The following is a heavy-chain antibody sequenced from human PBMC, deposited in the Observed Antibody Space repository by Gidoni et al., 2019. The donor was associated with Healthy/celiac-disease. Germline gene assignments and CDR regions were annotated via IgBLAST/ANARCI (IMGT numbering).Heavy chain of an antibody. J-gene: IGHJ3*02. CDR2: ISYDGSNK. Sequence: QVQLVESGGGVVQPGRSLRLFCAASDFPFSPYGMHWVRQAPGKGLEWVAVISYDGSNKYYADSVKGRFTISRDNSKNTLYLQMNSLRAEDTAVYYCANFLGTGEFVWDAFDIWGQGTMVTVSS. D-gene: IGHD7-27*01. CDR3: ANFLGTGEFVWDAFDI. CDR1: DFPFSPYG. V-gene: IGHV3-30*18.